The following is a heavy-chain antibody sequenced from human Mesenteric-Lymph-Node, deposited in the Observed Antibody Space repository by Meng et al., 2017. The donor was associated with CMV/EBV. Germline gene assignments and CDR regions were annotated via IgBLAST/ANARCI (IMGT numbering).Heavy chain of an antibody. V-gene: IGHV3-48*01. D-gene: IGHD3-16*02. CDR1: GFNFGVYS. J-gene: IGHJ4*02. Sequence: GGSLRLSCAASGFNFGVYSMNWVRQAPGKGLEWLAYIDSFSSTMYYTDSIKGRFTISRDNAKSSLYLQMNSLSAEDTAVYYCAKDPYVWGSYRLYYFDYWGQGTLVTVSS. CDR3: AKDPYVWGSYRLYYFDY. CDR2: IDSFSSTM.